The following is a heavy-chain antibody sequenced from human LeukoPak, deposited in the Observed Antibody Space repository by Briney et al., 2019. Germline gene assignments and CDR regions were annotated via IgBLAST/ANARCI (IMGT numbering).Heavy chain of an antibody. CDR3: ARPGGDYAEYFQH. V-gene: IGHV4-38-2*02. D-gene: IGHD4-17*01. J-gene: IGHJ1*01. Sequence: PSETLSLTCTVSGYSISSGYYWGWIRQPPGKGLEWIGSIYHSGSTYYNPSLKSRVTISVDTSKNQFSLKLSSVTAADTAVYYCARPGGDYAEYFQHWGQGTLVTVSS. CDR1: GYSISSGYY. CDR2: IYHSGST.